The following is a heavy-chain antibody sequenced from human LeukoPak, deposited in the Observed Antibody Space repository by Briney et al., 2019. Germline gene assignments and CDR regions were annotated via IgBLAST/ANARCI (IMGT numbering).Heavy chain of an antibody. V-gene: IGHV4-61*08. Sequence: SETLSLACTVSGGSISSGGYYWSWIRQHPGKGLEWIGYIYYSGSTNYNPSLKSRVTMSVDTSKNQFSLKLSSVTAADTAVYYCAREVAGTMGYWGQGTLVTVSS. CDR3: AREVAGTMGY. J-gene: IGHJ4*02. D-gene: IGHD2-15*01. CDR1: GGSISSGGYY. CDR2: IYYSGST.